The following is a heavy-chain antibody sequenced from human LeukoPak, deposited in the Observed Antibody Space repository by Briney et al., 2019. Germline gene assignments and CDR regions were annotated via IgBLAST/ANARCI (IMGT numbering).Heavy chain of an antibody. V-gene: IGHV3-7*03. CDR3: ARGGGLDV. Sequence: GGSLRLSCAASGFTFSSYWMNWARQAPGKGLEWVASINHNGNVNYYVDSVKGRLTISRDNAKNSLYLQMSNLRAEDTAVYFCARGGGLDVWGQGTTVTVSS. D-gene: IGHD3-16*01. CDR2: INHNGNVN. CDR1: GFTFSSYW. J-gene: IGHJ6*02.